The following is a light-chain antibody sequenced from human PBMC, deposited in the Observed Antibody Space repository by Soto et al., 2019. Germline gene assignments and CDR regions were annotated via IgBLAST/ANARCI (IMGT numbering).Light chain of an antibody. CDR2: DAS. V-gene: IGKV1-5*01. CDR1: QSISSW. CDR3: QQYNSYSSPWT. Sequence: DIQMTQSPSTLSASVGDRVTITCRASQSISSWLAWYQQKPGKAPKLLIYDASSLKSGVPSRFSGSGSGTEFSLTISSLPPDDFATYYYQQYNSYSSPWTFGQGTKVEIK. J-gene: IGKJ1*01.